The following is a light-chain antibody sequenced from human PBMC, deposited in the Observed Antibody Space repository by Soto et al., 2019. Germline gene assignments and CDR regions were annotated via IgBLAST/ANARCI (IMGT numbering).Light chain of an antibody. CDR1: QSVSSS. Sequence: EIVLTQSPATLSLSPWVRATLSCRASQSVSSSFAWYQQKPVQAPRLLIYDASKRATGIPAWFSCSGSGTDFTLTINSLEPEDVAVYYCQHRRNCAPRYTFGEGTKLEIK. CDR3: QHRRNCAPRYT. CDR2: DAS. J-gene: IGKJ2*01. V-gene: IGKV3-11*01.